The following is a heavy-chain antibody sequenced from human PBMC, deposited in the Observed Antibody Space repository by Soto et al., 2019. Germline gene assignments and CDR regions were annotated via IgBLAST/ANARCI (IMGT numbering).Heavy chain of an antibody. V-gene: IGHV4-39*01. Sequence: SETLSLTCNFSGGSIXSSTYYLGWFRQPPGKALEWIGSISYSVNTYYNPSLKSRVTISIDTSKNQFSLQLSSVTAADTAVYYCATSSVSRLLSLWYFDLWGRGTLVTVSS. D-gene: IGHD3-3*02. CDR2: ISYSVNT. CDR3: ATSSVSRLLSLWYFDL. CDR1: GGSIXSSTYY. J-gene: IGHJ2*01.